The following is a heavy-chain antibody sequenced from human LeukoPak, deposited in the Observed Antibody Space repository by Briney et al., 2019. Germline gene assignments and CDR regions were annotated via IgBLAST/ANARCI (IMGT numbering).Heavy chain of an antibody. CDR2: VSSPGTYI. V-gene: IGHV3-21*01. J-gene: IGHJ6*02. Sequence: GGSLRLSCAASGFPFSSYTMSWVRQAPGKGLEWVSPVSSPGTYIYYADSVKGRFTLSRDNAKNSLYLQMNSLRAEDTAVYYCARANFDYVWGTYRNGDYYYAMDVWGQGTTVTVSS. CDR1: GFPFSSYT. CDR3: ARANFDYVWGTYRNGDYYYAMDV. D-gene: IGHD3-16*02.